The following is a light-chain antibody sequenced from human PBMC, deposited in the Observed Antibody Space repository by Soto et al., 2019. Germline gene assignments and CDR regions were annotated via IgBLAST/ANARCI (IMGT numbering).Light chain of an antibody. CDR2: LTS. CDR1: QAVNTR. J-gene: IGKJ5*01. CDR3: QHYYGTSPIS. Sequence: EIMLTQSPATLSSFPGDRVTLSCRASQAVNTRLAWYQHKPGQAPRLLIYLTSNRAAGIPARFSGSGSETDFTLTISRLEPEDFALYYCQHYYGTSPISFGQGTRLEI. V-gene: IGKV3D-11*03.